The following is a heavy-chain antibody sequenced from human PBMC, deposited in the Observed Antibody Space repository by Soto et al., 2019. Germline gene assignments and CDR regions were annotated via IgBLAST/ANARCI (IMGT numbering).Heavy chain of an antibody. J-gene: IGHJ5*02. Sequence: QVQLVESGGGVVQPGGSLSLSCATSGFTFTSFTMHWVRQAPGKGLEWIAVMSYDGARTDYADAVKGRFTISRDTSKNTLYRQMNNLRPDDTAMYYCARGRPYGDPNWFDTWGQGTLVTVSS. V-gene: IGHV3-30-3*01. D-gene: IGHD4-17*01. CDR1: GFTFTSFT. CDR2: MSYDGART. CDR3: ARGRPYGDPNWFDT.